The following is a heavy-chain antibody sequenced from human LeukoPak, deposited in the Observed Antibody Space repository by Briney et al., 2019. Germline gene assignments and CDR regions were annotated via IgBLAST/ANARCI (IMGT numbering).Heavy chain of an antibody. CDR1: NY. CDR2: IYSGGST. Sequence: NYSRSVRQASQKKIEWVSVIYSGGSTYYADSVKGRFTISRDNSKNTLYLQMNSLRAEDTAVYYCARRLGGPDRYYYYGMDVWGQGTTVTVSS. J-gene: IGHJ6*02. V-gene: IGHV3-53*01. CDR3: ARRLGGPDRYYYYGMDV. D-gene: IGHD1-26*01.